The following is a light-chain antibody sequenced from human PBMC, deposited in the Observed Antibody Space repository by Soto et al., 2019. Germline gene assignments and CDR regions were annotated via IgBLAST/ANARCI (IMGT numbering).Light chain of an antibody. Sequence: QSVLTQPPSVSGAPGQRVTISCTGSSSNIGAGYDVHWYQQLPGTAPKLLIYGNSNRPSGVPDRFSGSKSGTSASLAITRLQAEDEADYYCQSYDSSLSGWGFGGGTKVTVL. V-gene: IGLV1-40*01. CDR3: QSYDSSLSGWG. CDR1: SSNIGAGYD. CDR2: GNS. J-gene: IGLJ2*01.